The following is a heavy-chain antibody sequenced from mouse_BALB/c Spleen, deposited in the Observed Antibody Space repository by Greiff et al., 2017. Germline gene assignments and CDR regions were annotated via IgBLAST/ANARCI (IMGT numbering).Heavy chain of an antibody. Sequence: QVQLKQSGAELAKPGASVKMSCKASGYTFTGYWMHWVKQRPGQGLEWIGYINPSTGYTEYNQKFKDKATLTADKSSSTAYMQLSSLTSEDSADYYGAYYGSSYFDYWGQGTTLRVSS. D-gene: IGHD1-1*01. V-gene: IGHV1-7*01. CDR3: AYYGSSYFDY. CDR1: GYTFTGYW. CDR2: INPSTGYT. J-gene: IGHJ2*01.